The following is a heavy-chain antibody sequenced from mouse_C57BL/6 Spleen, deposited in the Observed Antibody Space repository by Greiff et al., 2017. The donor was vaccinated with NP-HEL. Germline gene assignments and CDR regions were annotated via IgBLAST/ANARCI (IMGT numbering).Heavy chain of an antibody. CDR1: GFSLTSYA. CDR2: IWTGGGT. V-gene: IGHV2-9-1*01. J-gene: IGHJ1*03. Sequence: QVQLKESGPGLVAPSQCLSITCTVSGFSLTSYAISWVRQPPGKGLEWLGVIWTGGGTNYNSAPKSRMSICKDNSTSQVFLKMISLQTDDTARDYCARKEGGATHGCFDVWGTGTTVTVSS. D-gene: IGHD1-1*01. CDR3: ARKEGGATHGCFDV.